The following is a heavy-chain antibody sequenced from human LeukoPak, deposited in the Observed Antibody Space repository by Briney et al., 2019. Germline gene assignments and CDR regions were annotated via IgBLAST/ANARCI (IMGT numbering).Heavy chain of an antibody. CDR3: AKGWPSGSYYFDY. CDR1: GFPFSSYW. V-gene: IGHV3-23*01. CDR2: ISGSGGST. D-gene: IGHD1-26*01. Sequence: GGSLRLSCVASGFPFSSYWMSWVRQAPGKGLEWVSAISGSGGSTYYADSVKGRFTISRDNSKNTLYLQMNSLRAEDTAVYYCAKGWPSGSYYFDYWGQGTLVTVSS. J-gene: IGHJ4*02.